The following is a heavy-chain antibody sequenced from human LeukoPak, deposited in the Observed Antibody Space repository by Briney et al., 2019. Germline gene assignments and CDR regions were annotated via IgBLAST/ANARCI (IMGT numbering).Heavy chain of an antibody. D-gene: IGHD3-10*01. CDR1: GGTFSSYA. CDR2: IIPIFGTA. Sequence: SVKVSCKASGGTFSSYAISWVRQAPGQGLEWMGGIIPIFGTANYAQKFQGRVTITADESTSTAYMELSSLRSEDTAVYYCASQRFGAHSYYFDYWGQGTLVTVSS. CDR3: ASQRFGAHSYYFDY. V-gene: IGHV1-69*13. J-gene: IGHJ4*02.